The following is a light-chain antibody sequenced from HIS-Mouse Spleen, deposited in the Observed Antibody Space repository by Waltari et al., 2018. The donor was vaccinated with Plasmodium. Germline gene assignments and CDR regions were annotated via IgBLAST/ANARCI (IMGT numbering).Light chain of an antibody. CDR2: AAS. J-gene: IGKJ2*01. CDR1: QGIRND. Sequence: AIQMTQSPSSLSASVGDRVTITCRASQGIRNDLGWYQQKPRKAPKLLISAASSLQSVVPSRFSGSGSGTDFTLTISSLQPEDFATYYCLQDYNYPYTFGQGTKLEIK. CDR3: LQDYNYPYT. V-gene: IGKV1-6*01.